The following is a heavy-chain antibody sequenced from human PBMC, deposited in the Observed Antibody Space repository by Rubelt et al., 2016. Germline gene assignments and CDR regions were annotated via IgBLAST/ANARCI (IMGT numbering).Heavy chain of an antibody. V-gene: IGHV4-59*08. CDR3: ARHGVWQQLVPYYYYGMDV. Sequence: QLQLQESGPGLVKPSETLSLTRTVSGGSISSYYWSWIRQPPGKGLEWIGYIYYSGSTYSNPSLKSRVLISVEPSKNQFSLKLSYVTAAGTAVYYWARHGVWQQLVPYYYYGMDVWGQGTTVTVSS. CDR2: IYYSGST. D-gene: IGHD6-13*01. CDR1: GGSISSYY. J-gene: IGHJ6*02.